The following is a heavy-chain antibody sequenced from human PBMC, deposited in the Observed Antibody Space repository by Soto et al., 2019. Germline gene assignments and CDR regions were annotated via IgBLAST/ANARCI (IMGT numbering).Heavy chain of an antibody. CDR3: ATAPRNTIFGVVLEVEAFDI. Sequence: GGSLRLSCAASGFTFSSYAMSWVRQSPGKGLAWVSAISGSGGSTYYADSVKVRFTISRDNSKNTLYLQMNSLRAEDTAVYYCATAPRNTIFGVVLEVEAFDIWGQGTMVTVSS. J-gene: IGHJ3*02. D-gene: IGHD3-3*01. V-gene: IGHV3-23*01. CDR1: GFTFSSYA. CDR2: ISGSGGST.